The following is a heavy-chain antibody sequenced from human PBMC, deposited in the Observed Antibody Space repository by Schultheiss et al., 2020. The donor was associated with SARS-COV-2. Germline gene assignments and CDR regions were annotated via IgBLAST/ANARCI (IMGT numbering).Heavy chain of an antibody. V-gene: IGHV3-15*01. CDR3: AKSVGIAAAGIFDY. J-gene: IGHJ4*02. CDR1: GFTFSNAW. Sequence: GGSLRLSCAASGFTFSNAWMSWVRQAPGKGLEWVGRIKSKTDGGTTDYAAPVKGRFTISRDDSKNTLYLQMNSLRAEDTAVYYCAKSVGIAAAGIFDYWGQGTLVTVSS. CDR2: IKSKTDGGTT. D-gene: IGHD6-13*01.